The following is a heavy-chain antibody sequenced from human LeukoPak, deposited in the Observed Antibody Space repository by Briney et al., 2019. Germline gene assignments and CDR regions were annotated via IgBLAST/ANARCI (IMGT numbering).Heavy chain of an antibody. CDR2: ISAYNGNI. D-gene: IGHD3-3*01. V-gene: IGHV1-18*01. Sequence: ASVKVSCKASGYTFTSYGISWVRQAPGQGLEWMGWISAYNGNINYAQKLQGRVTMTTDTSTSTAYMELRSLRSDDTAVYYCASSPGIFGVVNFDYWGQGTLVTVSS. CDR3: ASSPGIFGVVNFDY. CDR1: GYTFTSYG. J-gene: IGHJ4*02.